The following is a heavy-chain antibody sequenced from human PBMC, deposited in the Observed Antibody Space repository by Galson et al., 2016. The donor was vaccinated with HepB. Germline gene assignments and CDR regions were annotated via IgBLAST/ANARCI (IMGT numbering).Heavy chain of an antibody. D-gene: IGHD2-2*01. J-gene: IGHJ4*02. Sequence: SLRLSCAASGFSFGSYAMHWVRQTPAKGLEWVAVISGDGTNKYYADSVKGRFTISRDNLKNTLYLQMNSLRADDTAVYYCAKRVSSSKYFDYWGQGTLVTVSS. CDR1: GFSFGSYA. CDR3: AKRVSSSKYFDY. V-gene: IGHV3-30*18. CDR2: ISGDGTNK.